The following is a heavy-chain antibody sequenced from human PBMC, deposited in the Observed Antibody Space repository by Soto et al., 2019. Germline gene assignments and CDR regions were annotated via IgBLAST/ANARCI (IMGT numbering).Heavy chain of an antibody. V-gene: IGHV4-39*01. CDR2: IYYSGST. Sequence: SETLSLTCTVSGGSISSSSYYWGWIRQPPGKGLEWIGSIYYSGSTYYNPSLKSRVTISVDTSKNQFSLKLSSVTAADTAVYYCARQCDSSGWYGSDYYFDYWGQGTLVTVSS. CDR1: GGSISSSSYY. CDR3: ARQCDSSGWYGSDYYFDY. J-gene: IGHJ4*02. D-gene: IGHD6-19*01.